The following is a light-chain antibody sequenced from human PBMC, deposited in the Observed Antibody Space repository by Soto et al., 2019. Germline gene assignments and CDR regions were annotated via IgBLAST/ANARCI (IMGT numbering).Light chain of an antibody. CDR1: QSISNW. V-gene: IGKV1-5*03. CDR3: QQSNSYSPRLT. J-gene: IGKJ4*01. CDR2: RAS. Sequence: DIQMTQSPSTLSASVGDRVTITCRASQSISNWLAWYQQKPGKAPKLLIYRASSLESGVPSRFSGSGSGTEFTLTISSLQPDDFATYYCQQSNSYSPRLTFGGGTKVETK.